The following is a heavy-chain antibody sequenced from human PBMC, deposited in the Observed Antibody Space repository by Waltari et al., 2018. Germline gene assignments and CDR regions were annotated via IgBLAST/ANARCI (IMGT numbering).Heavy chain of an antibody. CDR2: ISGSGGST. V-gene: IGHV3-23*04. Sequence: EVQLVESGGGLVQPGRSLRLSCAASGFTFDDYAMHWVRQAPGKGLEWVSAISGSGGSTYYADSVKGRFTISRDNSKNTLYLQMNSLRAEDTAVYYCASRLEAPYSSSWLSDYWGQGTLVTVSS. J-gene: IGHJ4*02. CDR1: GFTFDDYA. D-gene: IGHD6-13*01. CDR3: ASRLEAPYSSSWLSDY.